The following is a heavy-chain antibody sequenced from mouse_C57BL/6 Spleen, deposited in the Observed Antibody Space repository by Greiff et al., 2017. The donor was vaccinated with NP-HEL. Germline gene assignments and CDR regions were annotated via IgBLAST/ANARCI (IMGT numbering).Heavy chain of an antibody. CDR1: GYTFTSYW. CDR2: IYPSDSET. D-gene: IGHD1-1*01. J-gene: IGHJ4*01. V-gene: IGHV1-61*01. CDR3: ERVGYYGSSDYAMDY. Sequence: VQLQQSGAELVRPGSSVKLSCKASGYTFTSYWMDWVKQRPGQGLEWIGNIYPSDSETHYNQKFKDKATLTVDKSSSTAYMQLSSLTSEDSAVYYGERVGYYGSSDYAMDYWGQGTSVTVSS.